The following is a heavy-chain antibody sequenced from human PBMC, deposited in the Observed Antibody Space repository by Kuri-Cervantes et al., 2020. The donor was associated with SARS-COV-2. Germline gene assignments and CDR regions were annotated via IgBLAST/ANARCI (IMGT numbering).Heavy chain of an antibody. Sequence: GGSLRLSCAASEFSFDDYGISWVRQAQGKGWVWVSGINWNGGSTGYADSVKGRFTISRDNAKNSLYLQMNSLRAEDTALYHCARGALWVAAAGRSWYFDLWGRGTLVTVSS. V-gene: IGHV3-20*01. CDR3: ARGALWVAAAGRSWYFDL. CDR2: INWNGGST. CDR1: EFSFDDYG. J-gene: IGHJ2*01. D-gene: IGHD6-13*01.